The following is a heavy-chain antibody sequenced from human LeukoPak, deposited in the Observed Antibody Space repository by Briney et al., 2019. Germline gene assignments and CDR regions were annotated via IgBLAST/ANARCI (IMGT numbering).Heavy chain of an antibody. CDR3: ARGSSSFNY. Sequence: GGSLRLSCAASGFTFSSYWMSWVRQAPGKGLEWVATIRQDGGEKYYVDSVKGRFTISRDNAKNSLYLQMNSLRAEDTAVYYCARGSSSFNYWGQGTLVTVSS. D-gene: IGHD6-13*01. CDR1: GFTFSSYW. V-gene: IGHV3-7*04. J-gene: IGHJ4*02. CDR2: IRQDGGEK.